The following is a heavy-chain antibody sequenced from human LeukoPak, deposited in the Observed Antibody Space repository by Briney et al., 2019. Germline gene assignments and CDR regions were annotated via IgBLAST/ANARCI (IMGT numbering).Heavy chain of an antibody. Sequence: PSETLSLTCTVSDGSISSSSYYWGWIRQPPGKGLEWIGSIYYSGSTYYNPSLKSRVTISVDTSKNQFSLKLSSVTAADTAVYYCARLAWRRSTANWFDPWGQGTLVTVSS. D-gene: IGHD2-2*01. V-gene: IGHV4-39*01. J-gene: IGHJ5*02. CDR1: DGSISSSSYY. CDR3: ARLAWRRSTANWFDP. CDR2: IYYSGST.